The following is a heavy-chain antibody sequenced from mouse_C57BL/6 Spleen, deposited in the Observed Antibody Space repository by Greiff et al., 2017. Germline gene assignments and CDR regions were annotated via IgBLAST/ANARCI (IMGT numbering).Heavy chain of an antibody. CDR1: GFNIKDYY. CDR3: ARGGSYYVGYAMDY. CDR2: IDPVDGET. J-gene: IGHJ4*01. Sequence: VQLQQSGAELVKPGASVKLSCTASGFNIKDYYMHWVKQRTEQGLEWIGRIDPVDGETKYATKFQGKATITAVTSSNTAYLQLSSLTSEDTAVYYGARGGSYYVGYAMDYWGQGTSVTVSS. V-gene: IGHV14-2*01. D-gene: IGHD2-12*01.